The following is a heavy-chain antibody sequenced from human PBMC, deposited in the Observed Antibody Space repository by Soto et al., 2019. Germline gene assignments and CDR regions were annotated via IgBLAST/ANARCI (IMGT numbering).Heavy chain of an antibody. CDR2: ISYDGSNK. D-gene: IGHD6-6*01. CDR1: GFTFSSYA. Sequence: GGSLRLSCAASGFTFSSYAMHWVRQAPGKGLEWVAVISYDGSNKYYADSVKGRFTISRDNSKNTLYLQMNSLRAEDTAVYYCASDSSSSPIYYYGMDVWGQGTTVTVSS. CDR3: ASDSSSSPIYYYGMDV. V-gene: IGHV3-30-3*01. J-gene: IGHJ6*02.